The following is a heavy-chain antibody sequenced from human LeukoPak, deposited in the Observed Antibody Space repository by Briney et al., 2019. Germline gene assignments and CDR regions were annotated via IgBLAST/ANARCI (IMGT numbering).Heavy chain of an antibody. V-gene: IGHV5-51*01. CDR3: ATPYPREYCSSTTCYFNY. D-gene: IGHD2-2*01. CDR2: IYPGDSDT. J-gene: IGHJ4*02. Sequence: GESLKISCKGSGYSFTSYWIGWVRQMPGTGLEWMGIIYPGDSDTRYSPSFQGQVTISADKSISTAYLQWSSLKASDTAMYYCATPYPREYCSSTTCYFNYWGQGTLVTVSS. CDR1: GYSFTSYW.